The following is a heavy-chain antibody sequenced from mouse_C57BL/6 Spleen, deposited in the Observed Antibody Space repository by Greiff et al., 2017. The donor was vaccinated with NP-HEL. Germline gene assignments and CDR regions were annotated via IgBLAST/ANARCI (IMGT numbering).Heavy chain of an antibody. J-gene: IGHJ2*01. D-gene: IGHD3-2*02. V-gene: IGHV5-6*01. CDR1: GFTFSSSG. CDR2: ISSGGSYT. Sequence: EVQLQESGGDLVKPGGSLKLSCAASGFTFSSSGMSWVRQTPDKRLEWVATISSGGSYTYYPDSVKGRFTISRDNAKNTLYLQMSSLKSEDTAMYYCARPDSSGLDYWGQGTTLTVSS. CDR3: ARPDSSGLDY.